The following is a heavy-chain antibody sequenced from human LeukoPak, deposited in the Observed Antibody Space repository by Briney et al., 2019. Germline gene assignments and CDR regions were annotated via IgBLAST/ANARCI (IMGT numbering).Heavy chain of an antibody. CDR3: AREYSAFDY. CDR2: IYDSGST. CDR1: GDPLTSHSDY. J-gene: IGHJ4*02. D-gene: IGHD5-12*01. V-gene: IGHV4-61*08. Sequence: PSETLSLTCTVSGDPLTSHSDYKWTWIRQPPGKGLEWIGYIYDSGSTNYNPSLKSRVTISVDTSKNQFSLKLTSVTAADTAVYYCAREYSAFDYWGQGTLVTVSS.